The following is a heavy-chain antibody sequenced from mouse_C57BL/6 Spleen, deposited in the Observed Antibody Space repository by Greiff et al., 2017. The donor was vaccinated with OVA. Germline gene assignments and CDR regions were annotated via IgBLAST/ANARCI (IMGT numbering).Heavy chain of an antibody. CDR2: INPSNGGP. Sequence: QVQLQHPGTELVKPGASVKLSCKASGYTFTSYWMHWVKQRPGQGLEWIGNINPSNGGPNYNEKFKSKATLTVDKYSSTAYMQLSSLTSEDSAVYYCACQRVHWYIDVWGTGTSVTVSS. CDR1: GYTFTSYW. CDR3: ACQRVHWYIDV. J-gene: IGHJ1*03. V-gene: IGHV1-53*01.